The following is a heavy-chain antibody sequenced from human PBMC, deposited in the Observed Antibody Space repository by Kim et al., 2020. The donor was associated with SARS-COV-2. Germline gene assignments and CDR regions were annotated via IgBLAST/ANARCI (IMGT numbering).Heavy chain of an antibody. V-gene: IGHV4-39*01. CDR2: IYYSGST. D-gene: IGHD6-13*01. Sequence: SETLSLTCTVSGGSISSSSYYWGWIRQPPGKGLEWIGSIYYSGSTYYNPSLKSRVTISVDTSKNQFSLKLSSVTAADTAVYYCARPLAYGSSWYLERATELNDYWGQGTLVTVSS. J-gene: IGHJ4*02. CDR3: ARPLAYGSSWYLERATELNDY. CDR1: GGSISSSSYY.